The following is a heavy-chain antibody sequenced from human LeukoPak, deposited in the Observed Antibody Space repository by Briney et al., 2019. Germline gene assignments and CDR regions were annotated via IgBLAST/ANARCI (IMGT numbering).Heavy chain of an antibody. CDR1: GFTFTTYS. V-gene: IGHV3-21*01. CDR2: ISSSGDYK. J-gene: IGHJ4*02. D-gene: IGHD3-10*01. CDR3: ARGPNEWFGEFDN. Sequence: GGSLRLSCAASGFTFTTYSMNWVRQAPGKGLAWVSSISSSGDYKYYADSLKGRFTISRDNAKKSLYLQINSLRAEDTAVYYCARGPNEWFGEFDNWGQGTLVTVSS.